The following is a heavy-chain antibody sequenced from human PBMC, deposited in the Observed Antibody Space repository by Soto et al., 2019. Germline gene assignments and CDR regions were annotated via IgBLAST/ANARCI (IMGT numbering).Heavy chain of an antibody. Sequence: SETLSLTCAVYGGSFSGYYWSWIRQPPGKGLEWIGEINHSGSTNYNPSLKSRVTISVDTSKNQFSLKLSSVTAADTAVYYCARERVAAAGTPRYYYYMAVWGKGTTVTVPS. CDR2: INHSGST. CDR3: ARERVAAAGTPRYYYYMAV. CDR1: GGSFSGYY. D-gene: IGHD6-13*01. V-gene: IGHV4-34*01. J-gene: IGHJ6*03.